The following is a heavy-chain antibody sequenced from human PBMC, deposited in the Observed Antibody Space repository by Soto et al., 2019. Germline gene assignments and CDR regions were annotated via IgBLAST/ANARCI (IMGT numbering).Heavy chain of an antibody. Sequence: QVQLVQSGAEVKKPGASVKVSCKASGYTFTSYYMHWVRQAPGQGLEWMGIINPSGGSTSYAQKFQGRVTMTRDTSTSTVYMELSSLRSEDTAVYYCAREPMTDIAVAGTFDYWGQGTLVTVSS. J-gene: IGHJ4*02. CDR2: INPSGGST. CDR3: AREPMTDIAVAGTFDY. V-gene: IGHV1-46*03. D-gene: IGHD6-19*01. CDR1: GYTFTSYY.